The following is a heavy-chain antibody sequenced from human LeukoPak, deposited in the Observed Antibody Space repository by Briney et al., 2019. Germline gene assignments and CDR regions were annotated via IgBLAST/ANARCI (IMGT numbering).Heavy chain of an antibody. Sequence: TSETLSLTCTVSGGSISSYYWSWIRQPAGKGLEWIGRIFTSGSTNYNPSLKSRVTMSVDTSKNQLSLKLGSVTAADTAVYYCARGLYDSSGYYYVDYWGQGTLVTVPS. CDR1: GGSISSYY. V-gene: IGHV4-4*07. D-gene: IGHD3-22*01. CDR2: IFTSGST. J-gene: IGHJ4*02. CDR3: ARGLYDSSGYYYVDY.